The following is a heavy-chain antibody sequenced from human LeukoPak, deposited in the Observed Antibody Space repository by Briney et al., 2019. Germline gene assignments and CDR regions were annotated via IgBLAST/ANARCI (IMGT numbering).Heavy chain of an antibody. CDR2: IYPGDSDT. CDR1: GYSVTSYG. CDR3: ARPGDVAELDY. Sequence: PEESLKISCKVSGYSVTSYGIGWVRQMPGKGLEWMGIIYPGDSDTRYSPSFQGQVTISADKSISTAYLQWSSLKASDTAMYYCARPGDVAELDYWGPGTLVTVSS. D-gene: IGHD1-26*01. V-gene: IGHV5-51*01. J-gene: IGHJ4*02.